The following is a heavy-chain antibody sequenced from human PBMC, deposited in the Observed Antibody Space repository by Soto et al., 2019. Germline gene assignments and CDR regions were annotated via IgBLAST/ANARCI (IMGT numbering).Heavy chain of an antibody. D-gene: IGHD2-21*02. CDR1: GNTFSNYY. J-gene: IGHJ4*02. CDR3: ARGGHVVVVTAAFDY. Sequence: QVQLVQSGAEVKKPGASVKVSCKASGNTFSNYYIHWVRQAPRQGLEWMGTINPSGGHTTYAQKFLGRATMTRDTPTSTLYMELTSLRSEDTAVYYCARGGHVVVVTAAFDYWGQGTLVTVSS. V-gene: IGHV1-46*03. CDR2: INPSGGHT.